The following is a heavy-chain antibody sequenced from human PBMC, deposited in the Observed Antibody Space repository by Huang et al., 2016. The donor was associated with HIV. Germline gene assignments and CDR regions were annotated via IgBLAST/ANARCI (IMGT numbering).Heavy chain of an antibody. CDR1: GFIFNDFA. CDR2: VRSKAFGGAS. D-gene: IGHD4-17*01. V-gene: IGHV3-49*03. CDR3: SPSGDDYFYFYMDV. J-gene: IGHJ6*03. Sequence: QLVESGGDSVQSGRSLRLSCRGSGFIFNDFAINWFRQSPVKGLEGIGFVRSKAFGGASKSAPSVKDRFTVSRDEAKNVAFLQMDNLQVDDTAIYYCSPSGDDYFYFYMDVWGNGTTVIVS.